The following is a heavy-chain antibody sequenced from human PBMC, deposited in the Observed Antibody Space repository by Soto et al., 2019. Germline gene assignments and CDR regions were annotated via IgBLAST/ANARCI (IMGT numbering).Heavy chain of an antibody. CDR1: GGSISSGGYS. CDR3: ARADCSSTSCYWFDP. CDR2: IYHSGST. V-gene: IGHV4-30-2*01. Sequence: LSLTCAVSGGSISSGGYSWSWIRQPPGKGLEWIGYIYHSGSTYYNPSLKSRVTMSVDRSKNQFSLKLSSVTAADTAVYYCARADCSSTSCYWFDPWGQGTLVTV. D-gene: IGHD2-2*01. J-gene: IGHJ5*02.